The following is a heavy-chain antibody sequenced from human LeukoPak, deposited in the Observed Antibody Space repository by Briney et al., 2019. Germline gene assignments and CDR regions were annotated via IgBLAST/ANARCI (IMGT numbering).Heavy chain of an antibody. J-gene: IGHJ3*02. CDR3: ARDSGVLGASARDAFDI. CDR1: GYTSTSFH. Sequence: GASVKVSCKASGYTSTSFHIHWVRQAPGQGPEWMGMINPSGGSTSYAQKFQGRVTMTRDTSTSTVYMELSSLRSEDTAVYYCARDSGVLGASARDAFDIWGQGTMVTVSS. CDR2: INPSGGST. V-gene: IGHV1-46*01. D-gene: IGHD1-26*01.